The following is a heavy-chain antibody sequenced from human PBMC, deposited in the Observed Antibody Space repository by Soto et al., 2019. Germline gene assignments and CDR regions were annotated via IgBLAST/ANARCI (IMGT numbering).Heavy chain of an antibody. CDR1: GFTFSACW. J-gene: IGHJ4*02. CDR3: ARGPRVSSTGTGAH. D-gene: IGHD1-1*01. CDR2: ISDDGSTA. Sequence: PGGSLRLSCSVSGFTFSACWMHWVRQVPGKGLTWVSRISDDGSTATYADSVKGRFVISRDNAKNSLYLEMNTLRADDSGLYYCARGPRVSSTGTGAHWGRGTLVTVS. V-gene: IGHV3-74*01.